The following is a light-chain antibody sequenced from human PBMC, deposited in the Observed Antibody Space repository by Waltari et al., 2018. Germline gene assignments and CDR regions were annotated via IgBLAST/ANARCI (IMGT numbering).Light chain of an antibody. J-gene: IGLJ3*02. Sequence: QSALTQPASMSGSPGHSIPISCTGTSDDVGGYHLVSWYQQHPGKAPKLIIFEVTKRPSGVSNRFSGSRSGNTASLTLSGLQPEDEAAYFCCSYAGTSSWVFGGGTKVTVL. CDR1: SDDVGGYHL. V-gene: IGLV2-23*02. CDR3: CSYAGTSSWV. CDR2: EVT.